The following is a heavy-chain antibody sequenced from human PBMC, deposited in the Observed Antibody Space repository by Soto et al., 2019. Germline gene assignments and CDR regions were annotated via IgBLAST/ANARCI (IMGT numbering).Heavy chain of an antibody. J-gene: IGHJ3*02. V-gene: IGHV4-59*08. Sequence: SETLSLTCTVSGGSISSYYWSWIRQPPGKGLEWIGYIYYSGSTNYNPSLKSRVTISVDTSKNQFSLKLSSVTAADTAVYYCERLVDYGDYADAFDIWGQGTMVTV. CDR3: ERLVDYGDYADAFDI. D-gene: IGHD4-17*01. CDR2: IYYSGST. CDR1: GGSISSYY.